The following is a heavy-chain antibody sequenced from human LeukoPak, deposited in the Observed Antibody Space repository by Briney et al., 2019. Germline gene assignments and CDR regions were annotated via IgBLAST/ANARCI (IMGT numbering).Heavy chain of an antibody. J-gene: IGHJ4*02. CDR1: GGSINSGDYY. Sequence: SETPSLTCTVSGGSINSGDYYWSWIRQPPGKGLEWIGYIYYSGSTYYNPSLKSRVTISVDTSKNQFSLKLSSVTAADTAVYYCARVEVPAVIDYWGQGTLVTVSS. CDR3: ARVEVPAVIDY. V-gene: IGHV4-30-4*01. CDR2: IYYSGST. D-gene: IGHD2-2*01.